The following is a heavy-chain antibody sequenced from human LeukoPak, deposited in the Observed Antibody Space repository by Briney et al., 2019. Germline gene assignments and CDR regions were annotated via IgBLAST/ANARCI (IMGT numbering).Heavy chain of an antibody. D-gene: IGHD1-14*01. CDR3: ARARIDY. V-gene: IGHV3-7*04. J-gene: IGHJ4*02. Sequence: GGSPRLSCVGSGFTFSIYWMTWVRQAPGTGLGGVDNIKDDESEKYSVSSVKGRFTISRDNAKNLLYVQMSSLRAEDTAVYYCARARIDYWGQGNLVTVSS. CDR2: IKDDESEK. CDR1: GFTFSIYW.